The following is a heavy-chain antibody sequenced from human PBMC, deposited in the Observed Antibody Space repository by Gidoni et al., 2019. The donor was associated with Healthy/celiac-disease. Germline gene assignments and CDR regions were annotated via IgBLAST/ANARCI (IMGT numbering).Heavy chain of an antibody. J-gene: IGHJ4*02. Sequence: EVQLVESGGGLVQPGGSLRLSCAASGFTFSSYWMHWVRQAPGKGLVWVSRINSDGSSTSYADSVQGRFTISRDNAKNTLYLQMNSLRAEDTAVYYCARVGCSSTSCYRRAFDYWGQGTLVTVSS. CDR3: ARVGCSSTSCYRRAFDY. CDR2: INSDGSST. V-gene: IGHV3-74*01. CDR1: GFTFSSYW. D-gene: IGHD2-2*01.